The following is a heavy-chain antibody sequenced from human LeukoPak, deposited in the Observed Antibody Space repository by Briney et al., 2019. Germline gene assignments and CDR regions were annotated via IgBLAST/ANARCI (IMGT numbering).Heavy chain of an antibody. CDR2: IIPIFGTA. V-gene: IGHV1-69*13. J-gene: IGHJ4*02. D-gene: IGHD3-16*02. Sequence: SVKVSCKASGGTFSSYAISWVRQAPGQGLEWMGGIIPIFGTANYAQKFQGRVTITADESTSTAYMELSSLRSEDTAVYCCARSITFGGVIGFDYWGQGTLVTVSS. CDR3: ARSITFGGVIGFDY. CDR1: GGTFSSYA.